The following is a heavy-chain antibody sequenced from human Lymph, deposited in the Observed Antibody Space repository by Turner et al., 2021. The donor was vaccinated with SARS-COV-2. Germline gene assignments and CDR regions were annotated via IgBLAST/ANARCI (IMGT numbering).Heavy chain of an antibody. CDR2: ISYDGSNK. V-gene: IGHV3-30-3*01. D-gene: IGHD3-16*01. CDR3: ARDFGGGMEV. J-gene: IGHJ6*02. CDR1: GFTFSSYA. Sequence: QVQLVWSGGAVVQLGRSLGLSCAASGFTFSSYAMHWVRPAQGKGLEWVALISYDGSNKYYADPVKGRFTISRDNSKTTLYRQMNSLSAEDTAVYYCARDFGGGMEVWGQGTTVTVSS.